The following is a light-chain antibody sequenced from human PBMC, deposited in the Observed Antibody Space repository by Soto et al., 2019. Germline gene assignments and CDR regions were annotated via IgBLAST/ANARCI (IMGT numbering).Light chain of an antibody. J-gene: IGLJ1*01. V-gene: IGLV2-23*01. CDR2: GAT. CDR1: SSDVGGYNL. CDR3: CSYAVSNTYV. Sequence: QSALTQPASVSASPGQSITISCTGRSSDVGGYNLVSWYQQHPGKAPQLMIFGATYRPSGVSNRFSASKSGNTASLTISGLQAEDEADYYCCSYAVSNTYVFGNGTKVTVL.